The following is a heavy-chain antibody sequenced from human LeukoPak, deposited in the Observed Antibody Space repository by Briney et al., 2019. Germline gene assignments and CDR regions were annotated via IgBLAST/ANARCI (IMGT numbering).Heavy chain of an antibody. D-gene: IGHD1-26*01. CDR2: INPNSGGT. CDR3: ARLWEPDDY. CDR1: GYTFTGYY. Sequence: GASVKVSCKASGYTFTGYYIHWVRQAPGQGLEWMGWINPNSGGTNYAQKFQGRVTMTRDTSINTAYMELSRLRSDDTAVYYCARLWEPDDYWGQGTLVTVSS. V-gene: IGHV1-2*02. J-gene: IGHJ4*02.